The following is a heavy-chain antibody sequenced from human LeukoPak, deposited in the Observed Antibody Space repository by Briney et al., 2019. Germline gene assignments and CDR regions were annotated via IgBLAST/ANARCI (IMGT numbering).Heavy chain of an antibody. D-gene: IGHD1-26*01. V-gene: IGHV4-4*07. CDR3: ARDGNVERPYDS. J-gene: IGHJ4*02. CDR2: IHPSGSS. Sequence: PSETLSLTCTVSGGSISGYLWSWIRQPAGKGLEWIGRIHPSGSSNYNPSLKSRLTMSVDTSKNQFSLNLSSVTAADTAVYSCARDGNVERPYDSWGQGTLVTVSP. CDR1: GGSISGYL.